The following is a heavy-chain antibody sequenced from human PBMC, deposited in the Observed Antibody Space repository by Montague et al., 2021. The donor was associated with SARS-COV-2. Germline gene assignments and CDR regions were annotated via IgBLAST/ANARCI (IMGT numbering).Heavy chain of an antibody. CDR3: ASGYSSSWDIFDY. D-gene: IGHD6-13*01. CDR2: INLNGGST. V-gene: IGHV3-20*03. J-gene: IGHJ4*02. CDR1: GFPFDDYG. Sequence: SLRLSFAASGFPFDDYGMSWVRQAPGKGLEWVSGINLNGGSTGYADSVKGRFTISRDNAKNSLYLQMNSLRAEDTALYYCASGYSSSWDIFDYWGQGTLVTVSS.